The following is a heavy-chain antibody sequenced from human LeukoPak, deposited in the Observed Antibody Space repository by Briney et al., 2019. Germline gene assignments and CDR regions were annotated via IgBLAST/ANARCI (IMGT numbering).Heavy chain of an antibody. CDR3: ARHYLSDGILSTFDP. J-gene: IGHJ5*02. Sequence: SETLSLTCTVSGGSISSSPYYWGWIRQPPGKGLEWIGTIYYRGSTYSNPSLNSRVTISLDTSKDQFSLRLRSVTAADTALYYCARHYLSDGILSTFDPWGQGTLVTVSS. D-gene: IGHD2-2*01. CDR1: GGSISSSPYY. V-gene: IGHV4-39*01. CDR2: IYYRGST.